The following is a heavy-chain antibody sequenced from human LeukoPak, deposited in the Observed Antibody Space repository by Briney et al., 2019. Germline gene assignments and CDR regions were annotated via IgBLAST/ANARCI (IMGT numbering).Heavy chain of an antibody. D-gene: IGHD2-15*01. CDR2: IDGTSRST. Sequence: GGSLRLSCAASGFTFSTYGMHWVRQAPGKGLEWVSYIDGTSRSTYYAASVKGRFTISRDNSKNTLYLQMNSLRAEDAAIYYCAKDWKAGYFEGWGQGTLVTVSS. CDR1: GFTFSTYG. J-gene: IGHJ4*02. CDR3: AKDWKAGYFEG. V-gene: IGHV3-23*01.